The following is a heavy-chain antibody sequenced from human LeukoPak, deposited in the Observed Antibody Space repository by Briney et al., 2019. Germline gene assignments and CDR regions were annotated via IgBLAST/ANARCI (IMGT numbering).Heavy chain of an antibody. Sequence: PSETLSLTCAVYGGSFSGYYWSWIRQPPGKGLEWIGEINHSGSTYYNPSLKSRVTISVDTSKNQFSLKLSSVTAADTAVYYCARDSPDKDTAMVIGYYYYMDVWGKGTTVTVSS. CDR1: GGSFSGYY. V-gene: IGHV4-34*01. D-gene: IGHD5-18*01. CDR3: ARDSPDKDTAMVIGYYYYMDV. J-gene: IGHJ6*03. CDR2: INHSGST.